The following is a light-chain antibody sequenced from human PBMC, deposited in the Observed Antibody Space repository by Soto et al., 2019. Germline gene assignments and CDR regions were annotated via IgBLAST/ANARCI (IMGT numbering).Light chain of an antibody. Sequence: EVVLTQSPVTLSLSPGERATLSCRASQSFRGLLAWYQQKPGQAPRLLIYDAYNRATGIPPRFSGSGSGTDFTLTISSLEPEDSAVYYCQQRSNWPLYTFGQGTKLEIK. J-gene: IGKJ2*01. CDR2: DAY. CDR1: QSFRGL. CDR3: QQRSNWPLYT. V-gene: IGKV3-11*01.